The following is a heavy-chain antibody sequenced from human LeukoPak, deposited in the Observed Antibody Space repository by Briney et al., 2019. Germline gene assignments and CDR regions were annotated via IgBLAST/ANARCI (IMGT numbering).Heavy chain of an antibody. CDR2: IRFDGNPT. D-gene: IGHD5-18*01. V-gene: IGHV3-30*02. CDR1: GFTFSNRG. J-gene: IGHJ4*02. Sequence: GGSLRLSYAVSGFTFSNRGMHWVRQAPGKGLEWLSFIRFDGNPTYSADSVKGRFTISRDNSKNTVYLQMNSLRVEDTAVYYCAKDLSYGPDYWGQGTLVTVSS. CDR3: AKDLSYGPDY.